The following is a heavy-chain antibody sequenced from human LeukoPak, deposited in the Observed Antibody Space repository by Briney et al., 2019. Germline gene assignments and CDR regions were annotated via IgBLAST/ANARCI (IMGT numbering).Heavy chain of an antibody. CDR2: MNPNSGNT. V-gene: IGHV1-8*01. J-gene: IGHJ4*02. D-gene: IGHD2-2*01. Sequence: ASVKVSCKASGYTFTSYDINWMRQATGQGLEWMGWMNPNSGNTGYAQKFQGRVTMTRNTSISTAYMELSSLRSEDTAVYYCARSKVVPAAPGDYWGQGTLVTVSS. CDR1: GYTFTSYD. CDR3: ARSKVVPAAPGDY.